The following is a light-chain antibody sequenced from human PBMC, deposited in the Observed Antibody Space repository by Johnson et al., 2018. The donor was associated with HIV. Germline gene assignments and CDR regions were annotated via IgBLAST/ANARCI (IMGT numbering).Light chain of an antibody. CDR3: GTWDSSLSAGV. Sequence: QSVLTQPPSVSAAPGQKVTISCSGSTYNIGNNFVSWYQHLPGTAPKLLIYDNNKRPSGIPDRFSGSKSGTSATPGITGLQTGDEADYYCGTWDSSLSAGVFGTGAKVTVL. CDR1: TYNIGNNF. V-gene: IGLV1-51*01. CDR2: DNN. J-gene: IGLJ1*01.